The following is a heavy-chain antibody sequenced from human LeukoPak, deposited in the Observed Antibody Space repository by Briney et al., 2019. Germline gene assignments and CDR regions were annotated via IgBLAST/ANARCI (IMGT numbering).Heavy chain of an antibody. CDR2: ISSSSSYI. J-gene: IGHJ4*02. Sequence: PGGSLRLSCAASGFTFSSYSMNWVRQAPGKGLEWVSSISSSSSYIYYADSVKGRFTISRDNAKSSLYLQMNSLRAEDTAVYYCAGGVIAAAGIYDYWGQGTLVTVSS. D-gene: IGHD6-13*01. V-gene: IGHV3-21*01. CDR3: AGGVIAAAGIYDY. CDR1: GFTFSSYS.